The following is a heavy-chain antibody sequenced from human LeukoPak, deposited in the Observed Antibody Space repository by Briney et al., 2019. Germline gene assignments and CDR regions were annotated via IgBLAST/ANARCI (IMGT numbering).Heavy chain of an antibody. Sequence: PSETLSLTCTVSDGSISSSSYYWGWIRQPPGKGLEWIGSIYYSGSTYYNPSLKSRVTISVDTSKNQFSLKLSSVTAADTAVYYCARSDMVRGVIRIDYWGQGTLVTVSS. V-gene: IGHV4-39*07. D-gene: IGHD3-10*01. CDR2: IYYSGST. CDR3: ARSDMVRGVIRIDY. CDR1: DGSISSSSYY. J-gene: IGHJ4*02.